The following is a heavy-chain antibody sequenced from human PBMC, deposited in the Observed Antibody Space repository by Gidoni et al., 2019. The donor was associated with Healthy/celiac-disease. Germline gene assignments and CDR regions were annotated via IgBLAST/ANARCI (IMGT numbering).Heavy chain of an antibody. CDR3: ARYQLLFGAFDI. Sequence: QVQLVESGGGVVQPGRSLRLSCAASGFTFSSYGRPWVRQAPGKGLEWFAVRWYDGSNKYYADSVKGRFTISRDNSKNTLYLQMNSLRAEDTAVYYCARYQLLFGAFDIWGQGTMVTVSS. D-gene: IGHD2-2*01. V-gene: IGHV3-33*01. CDR1: GFTFSSYG. CDR2: RWYDGSNK. J-gene: IGHJ3*02.